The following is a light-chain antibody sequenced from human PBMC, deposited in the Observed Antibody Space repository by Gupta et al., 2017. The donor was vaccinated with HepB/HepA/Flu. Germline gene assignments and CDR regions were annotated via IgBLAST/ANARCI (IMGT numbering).Light chain of an antibody. CDR2: AAS. V-gene: IGKV1-39*01. J-gene: IGKJ4*01. CDR3: QQSYGAPT. CDR1: QSNSIY. Sequence: DIPMTHSPSSLSASVGDRLTITCRASQSNSIYLSWYQQKPGKAPNLLIYAASNLQSGAPSRCSGSGSGTDFTLTISSLQPEDFATYYCQQSYGAPTFGGGTKVEIK.